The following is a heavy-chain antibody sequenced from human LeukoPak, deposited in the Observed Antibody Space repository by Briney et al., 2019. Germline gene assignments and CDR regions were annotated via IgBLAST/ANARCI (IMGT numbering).Heavy chain of an antibody. CDR2: IKQDGSEK. D-gene: IGHD6-19*01. V-gene: IGHV3-7*01. J-gene: IGHJ5*02. CDR1: GFTFSSYW. CDR3: ARVKNQAVAGNFWFDP. Sequence: TGGSLRLSCAASGFTFSSYWMSWVRQAPGKGPEWVANIKQDGSEKYYVDSVKGRFTISRDNAKNSLYLQMNSLRAEDTAVYYCARVKNQAVAGNFWFDPWGQGTLVTVSS.